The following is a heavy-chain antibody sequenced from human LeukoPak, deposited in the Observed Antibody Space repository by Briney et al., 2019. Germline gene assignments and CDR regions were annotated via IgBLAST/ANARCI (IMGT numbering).Heavy chain of an antibody. CDR2: IRSKAYGETA. CDR3: TRDRGAYNLYDY. D-gene: IGHD1-1*01. CDR1: GFTFSNAW. J-gene: IGHJ4*02. Sequence: GGSLRLSCAASGFTFSNAWMSWVRQAPGKGLEWVGFIRSKAYGETADYAASVKGRFTISRDDSKAIAYLQMNSLKTEDTAVYHCTRDRGAYNLYDYWGQGTLVTVSS. V-gene: IGHV3-49*04.